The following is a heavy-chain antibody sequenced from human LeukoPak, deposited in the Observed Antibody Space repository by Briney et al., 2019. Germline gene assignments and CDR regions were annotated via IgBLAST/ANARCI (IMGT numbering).Heavy chain of an antibody. Sequence: ASVKVSCKASGYTFTSLDINWVRQATGQGLEWMGWMNPNSGNTGYAQKFQGRVTITRNTSISTAYMELSSLRSEDTAVYCCARGVSVTLVRGVITSYYFDYWGQGTLVTVSS. D-gene: IGHD3-10*01. CDR2: MNPNSGNT. CDR1: GYTFTSLD. CDR3: ARGVSVTLVRGVITSYYFDY. J-gene: IGHJ4*02. V-gene: IGHV1-8*03.